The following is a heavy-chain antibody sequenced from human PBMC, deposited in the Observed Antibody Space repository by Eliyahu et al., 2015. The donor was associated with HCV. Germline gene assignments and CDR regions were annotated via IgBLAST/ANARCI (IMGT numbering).Heavy chain of an antibody. CDR1: GFTFNKYN. D-gene: IGHD1-26*01. CDR3: AKGGGSYNLDY. CDR2: ISTSGGTT. Sequence: EVQLLESWGGLVXPGGSLRLSCVASGFTFNKYNMCWVRQAPGKGLEWVSSISTSGGTTYYADSVKGRFTTSRDNSKNTLYLQMNSLRSEDTALYFCAKGGGSYNLDYWGQGSLVIVSS. J-gene: IGHJ4*02. V-gene: IGHV3-23*01.